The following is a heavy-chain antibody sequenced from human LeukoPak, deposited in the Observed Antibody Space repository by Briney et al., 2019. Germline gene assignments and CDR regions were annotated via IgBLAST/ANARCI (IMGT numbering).Heavy chain of an antibody. D-gene: IGHD5-12*01. CDR2: ISSSNDSI. CDR1: GFTFSDYY. CDR3: ARAMRSGYDY. Sequence: GGSLRLSCAASGFTFSDYYMSWIRQAPGKGLEWVSYISSSNDSIYYADSVKGRFTISRDNAENSLYLQMNSLRDEDTAVYYCARAMRSGYDYWGQGTLVTVSS. V-gene: IGHV3-11*04. J-gene: IGHJ4*02.